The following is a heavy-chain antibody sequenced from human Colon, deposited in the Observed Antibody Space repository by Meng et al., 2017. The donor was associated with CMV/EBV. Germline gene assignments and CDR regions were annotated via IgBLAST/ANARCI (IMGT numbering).Heavy chain of an antibody. J-gene: IGHJ4*02. V-gene: IGHV1-2*02. Sequence: ASVKVSCKASGYTFTNYYIHWVRQAPGRGPEWMGCLNPNSGDSNYAQKFQGRVTMTRDTSSNTAYLDLDGLMSDDTAIYFCARVLYNGGNSEQFDYWGQGTLVTVSS. D-gene: IGHD4-23*01. CDR2: LNPNSGDS. CDR3: ARVLYNGGNSEQFDY. CDR1: GYTFTNYY.